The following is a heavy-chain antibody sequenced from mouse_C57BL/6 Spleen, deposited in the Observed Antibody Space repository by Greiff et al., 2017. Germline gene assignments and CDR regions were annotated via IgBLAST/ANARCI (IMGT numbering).Heavy chain of an antibody. J-gene: IGHJ2*01. CDR1: GFTFSDYG. V-gene: IGHV5-17*01. CDR2: ISSGSSTI. D-gene: IGHD1-1*01. CDR3: ARTSYYGSSDY. Sequence: DVMLVESGGGLVKPGGSLKLSCAASGFTFSDYGMHWVRQAPEKGLEWVAYISSGSSTIYYADTVKGRFTISRDNAKNTLFLQMTSLRSEDTAMYYCARTSYYGSSDYWGQGTTLTVSS.